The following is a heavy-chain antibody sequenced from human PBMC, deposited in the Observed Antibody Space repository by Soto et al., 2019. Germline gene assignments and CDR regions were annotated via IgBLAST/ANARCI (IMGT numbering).Heavy chain of an antibody. D-gene: IGHD3-16*01. CDR3: ARSPLSYDYVRQTWREVGDSFDI. J-gene: IGHJ3*02. Sequence: LGTPSPTRAIYNLFLRAFHWTWIPQPPRKGVGGVGELIHGGSTNYNPSLKSRVTFSLDTSKNQFSLQLMSVTAADTAVYYCARSPLSYDYVRQTWREVGDSFDIWGRGTLVTVSS. CDR1: NLFLRAFH. CDR2: LIHGGST. V-gene: IGHV4-34*12.